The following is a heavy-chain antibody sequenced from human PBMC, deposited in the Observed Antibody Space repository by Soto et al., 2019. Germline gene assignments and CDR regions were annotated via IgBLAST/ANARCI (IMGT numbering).Heavy chain of an antibody. CDR3: ARFRQDSCSGGSCYFYYYYYYGMDV. D-gene: IGHD2-15*01. CDR2: IYPGDSDT. CDR1: GYSFTSYW. V-gene: IGHV5-51*01. Sequence: GESLKISCKGSGYSFTSYWIGWVRQMPGKGLEWMGIIYPGDSDTRYSPSFQGQVTISADKSISTAYLQWSSLKASDTAMYYCARFRQDSCSGGSCYFYYYYYYGMDVWGQGTTVTV. J-gene: IGHJ6*02.